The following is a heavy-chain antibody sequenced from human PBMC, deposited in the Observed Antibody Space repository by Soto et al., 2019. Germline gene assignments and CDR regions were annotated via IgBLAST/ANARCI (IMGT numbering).Heavy chain of an antibody. CDR2: IYYSGST. D-gene: IGHD5-18*01. CDR1: GGSISSSSYY. Sequence: SETLSLACAVSGGSISSSSYYCGWIRQPPGKGLEWIGSIYYSGSTYYNPSLKSRVTISVDTSKNQFSLKLSSVTAADTAVYYCARQPGYGLYYFAYWGQGTLVIVSS. V-gene: IGHV4-39*01. J-gene: IGHJ4*02. CDR3: ARQPGYGLYYFAY.